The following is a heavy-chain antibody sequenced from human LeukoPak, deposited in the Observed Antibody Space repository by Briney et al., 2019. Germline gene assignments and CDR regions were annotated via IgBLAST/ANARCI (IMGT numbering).Heavy chain of an antibody. J-gene: IGHJ4*02. Sequence: SETLSLTCTVSGGSISSYYWSWIRQPAGKGLEWIGRIYTSGSTNYNPSLKSRVTMSVDTSKNQFSLKLSSVTAADTAVYYCARVTQTRYYYDSSGYGYYFDYWGQGTLVTVSS. V-gene: IGHV4-4*07. D-gene: IGHD3-22*01. CDR1: GGSISSYY. CDR2: IYTSGST. CDR3: ARVTQTRYYYDSSGYGYYFDY.